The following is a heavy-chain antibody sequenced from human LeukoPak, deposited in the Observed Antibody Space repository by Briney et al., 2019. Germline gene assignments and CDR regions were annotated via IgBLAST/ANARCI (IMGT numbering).Heavy chain of an antibody. J-gene: IGHJ4*02. D-gene: IGHD3-10*01. CDR2: INTNTGNP. CDR1: GYTFTSYA. Sequence: ASVKVSCKASGYTFTSYAMNWVRQAPGQGLEWMGWINTNTGNPTYAQGFTGRFVFSLDTSVSTAYLQISSLKAEDTAVYYCARGDRGSGSYYKRIDYWGQGTLVTVSS. V-gene: IGHV7-4-1*02. CDR3: ARGDRGSGSYYKRIDY.